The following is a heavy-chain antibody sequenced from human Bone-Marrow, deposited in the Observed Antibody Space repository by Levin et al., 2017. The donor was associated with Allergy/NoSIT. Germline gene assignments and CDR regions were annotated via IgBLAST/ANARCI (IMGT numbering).Heavy chain of an antibody. CDR2: FDPEEGET. Sequence: GESLKISCKVSGNMLSEISVHWVRQAPGKGLEWMGGFDPEEGETMYAQKFQGSVTMTEDTSTDTAYMELNTLRSDDTAVYYCTTFTIPGTDAFDIWGQGTMVIVSS. D-gene: IGHD2-2*02. V-gene: IGHV1-24*01. J-gene: IGHJ3*02. CDR1: GNMLSEIS. CDR3: TTFTIPGTDAFDI.